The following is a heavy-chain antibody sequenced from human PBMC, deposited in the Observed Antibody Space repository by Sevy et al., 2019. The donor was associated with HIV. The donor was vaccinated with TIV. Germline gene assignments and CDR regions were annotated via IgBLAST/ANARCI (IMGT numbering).Heavy chain of an antibody. V-gene: IGHV3-7*01. CDR3: ATDPARKYRYWDDY. J-gene: IGHJ4*02. D-gene: IGHD1-26*01. CDR1: GFTFNNYW. CDR2: IKETGTEQ. Sequence: GGSLRLSCAASGFTFNNYWMAWVRQAPGEGLEWLANIKETGTEQYYVDSVKGRFTISRDNAKNSLYLQMNSLRAEDTAIYYCATDPARKYRYWDDYWGQGSLVTVSS.